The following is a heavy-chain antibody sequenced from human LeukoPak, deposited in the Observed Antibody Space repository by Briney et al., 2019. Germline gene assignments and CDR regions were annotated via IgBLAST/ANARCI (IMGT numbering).Heavy chain of an antibody. Sequence: GESLKISCQGSGFYFNAYWIAWVRQMPGKGLEWMGRIDPSDSYTKYSPSFKGHVTISVDKSISTAFLQWNSLKASDSAMYYCATGASKVTTDFANYWGQGTQVAVSS. CDR2: IDPSDSYT. V-gene: IGHV5-10-1*01. D-gene: IGHD4-17*01. CDR3: ATGASKVTTDFANY. J-gene: IGHJ4*02. CDR1: GFYFNAYW.